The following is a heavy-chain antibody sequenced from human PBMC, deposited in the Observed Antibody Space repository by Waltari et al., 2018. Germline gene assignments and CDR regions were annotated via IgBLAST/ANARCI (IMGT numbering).Heavy chain of an antibody. CDR1: GGTCSPYT. Sequence: HVQLEQSGAEVKKPGSSVKVSCKASGGTCSPYTVTWVRQAPGQGLEWMGSIIPFLGISKYAQSLQARLTITVDQSTNTGYMELNNLRPEDTGVYYCARSGEMKGTVDYWGQGTLVTVSS. V-gene: IGHV1-69*02. J-gene: IGHJ4*02. CDR3: ARSGEMKGTVDY. D-gene: IGHD1-1*01. CDR2: IIPFLGIS.